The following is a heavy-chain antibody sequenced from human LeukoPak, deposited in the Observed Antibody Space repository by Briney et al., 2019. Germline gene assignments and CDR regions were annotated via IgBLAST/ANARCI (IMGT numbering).Heavy chain of an antibody. Sequence: SETLSLTCTVSGGSISSYYWSWIRQPPGKGLEWIGYIYYSGSTNYNPSLKSRVTISVDTSKNQFSLKLSSVTAADTAVYYCARHAPHYKMATIPNFDYWGQGTLVTVPS. D-gene: IGHD5-24*01. J-gene: IGHJ4*02. CDR2: IYYSGST. V-gene: IGHV4-59*08. CDR3: ARHAPHYKMATIPNFDY. CDR1: GGSISSYY.